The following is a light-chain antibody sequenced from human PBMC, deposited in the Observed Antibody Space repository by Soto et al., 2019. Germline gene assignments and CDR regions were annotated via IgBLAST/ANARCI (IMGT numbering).Light chain of an antibody. CDR3: QQSYSTPT. CDR2: AAS. J-gene: IGKJ3*01. CDR1: QSISSY. V-gene: IGKV1-39*01. Sequence: DIQMTQSPSSLSASVGDRFTITCRARQSISSYLNWDQQKPGKAPKLLIYAASSLESGVPSRFSGSGSGTAFTLTISSLQPEDFATYYCQQSYSTPTCGPGIKVDIK.